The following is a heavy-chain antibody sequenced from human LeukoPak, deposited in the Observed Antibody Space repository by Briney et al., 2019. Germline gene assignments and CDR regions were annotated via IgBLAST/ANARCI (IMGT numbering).Heavy chain of an antibody. Sequence: PSETLSLTCTVSGGSISTYYWSWIRQPPGKGLEWIGYIYYSGSTNYNPSLKSRVTISVDTSKNQFSLKLSSVTAADTAVYYCARGRRQSSGYLRYYYYGMDVWGQGTTVTVSS. CDR1: GGSISTYY. CDR3: ARGRRQSSGYLRYYYYGMDV. V-gene: IGHV4-59*01. J-gene: IGHJ6*02. CDR2: IYYSGST. D-gene: IGHD3-22*01.